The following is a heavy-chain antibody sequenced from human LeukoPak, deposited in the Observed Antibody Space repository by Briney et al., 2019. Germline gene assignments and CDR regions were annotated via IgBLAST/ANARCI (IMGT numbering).Heavy chain of an antibody. D-gene: IGHD6-19*01. CDR2: ISGSSSFV. Sequence: PGGSLRLSCAASGLTFSSYSMNWVRQAPGKGLEWVSSISGSSSFVYYADSLKGRFTISRDNAKNSLYLQMNSLRVEDTAVYYCARGTVAGTPDFDFWGQGTLVAVSS. CDR1: GLTFSSYS. V-gene: IGHV3-21*06. J-gene: IGHJ4*02. CDR3: ARGTVAGTPDFDF.